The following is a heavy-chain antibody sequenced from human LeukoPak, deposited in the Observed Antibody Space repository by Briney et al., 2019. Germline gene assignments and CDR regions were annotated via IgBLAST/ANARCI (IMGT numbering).Heavy chain of an antibody. Sequence: PGGSLRLSCAASGFTFSSYAMSWVRQAPGRGLEWVSAISGSGGSTYYADSVKGRFTISRDNSKNTLYLQMNSLRPDDTAVYYCAGDHFGGYNDWLSPSDYWGQGTLVSVSS. CDR2: ISGSGGST. J-gene: IGHJ4*02. V-gene: IGHV3-23*01. CDR3: AGDHFGGYNDWLSPSDY. CDR1: GFTFSSYA. D-gene: IGHD3-9*01.